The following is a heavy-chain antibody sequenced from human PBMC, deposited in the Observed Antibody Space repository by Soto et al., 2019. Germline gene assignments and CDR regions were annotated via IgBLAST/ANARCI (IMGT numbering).Heavy chain of an antibody. Sequence: VESGGGVVQPGRSLRLTCAASGFTFSSNGMHWVRQAPGKGLEWVALVAYDGSKTYYGDSVRGRFTISRDNSENTLYLQMNSLRAEDTAVYYCARWVGGSMYDNSGKYDSWGQGTLVTVSS. J-gene: IGHJ5*01. CDR3: ARWVGGSMYDNSGKYDS. CDR1: GFTFSSNG. V-gene: IGHV3-30*03. CDR2: VAYDGSKT. D-gene: IGHD3-22*01.